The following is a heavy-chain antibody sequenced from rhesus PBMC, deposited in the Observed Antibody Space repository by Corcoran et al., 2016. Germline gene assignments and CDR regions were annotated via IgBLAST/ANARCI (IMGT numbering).Heavy chain of an antibody. D-gene: IGHD1-44*02. CDR3: ARGATLDS. V-gene: IGHV4-65*01. CDR2: IIGSSGST. CDR1: GGSVSRSNW. Sequence: QVQLPESGPGLVQPSEHLSLTCAVSGGSVSRSNWWSWLRQPPGKGLEWIGYIIGSSGSTYYNPSLKSRVTISTDTSKNQFSLKLSSVTAADTAVYYCARGATLDSWGQGVVVTVSS. J-gene: IGHJ6*01.